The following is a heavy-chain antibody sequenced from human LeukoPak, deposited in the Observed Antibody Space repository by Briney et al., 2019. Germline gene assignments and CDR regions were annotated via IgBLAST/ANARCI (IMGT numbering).Heavy chain of an antibody. CDR3: ARGDSGGYYNFDY. CDR1: GGSMSSGSYY. V-gene: IGHV4-31*03. Sequence: PSQTLSLTCTVSGGSMSSGSYYWSWLRQHPGKGLEWIAYIYYNGITYYNPSLKSRVTISVDTSKNQFSLRLSSVTAADTAIYYCARGDSGGYYNFDYWGQGTLVTISS. CDR2: IYYNGIT. D-gene: IGHD3-22*01. J-gene: IGHJ4*02.